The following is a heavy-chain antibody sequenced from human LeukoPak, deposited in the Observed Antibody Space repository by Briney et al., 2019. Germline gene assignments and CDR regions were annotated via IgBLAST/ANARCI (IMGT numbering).Heavy chain of an antibody. CDR2: IYYSGST. Sequence: SETLSLTCTVSGASINNNFWTWIRQPPGKGLEWIGFIYYSGSTNYNPSLKSRVTISVDTSKNQFSLKVNSVTAADTAVYYCARHRTSGWGLDYWGQGTLVTVSS. D-gene: IGHD6-19*01. J-gene: IGHJ4*02. CDR3: ARHRTSGWGLDY. CDR1: GASINNNF. V-gene: IGHV4-59*08.